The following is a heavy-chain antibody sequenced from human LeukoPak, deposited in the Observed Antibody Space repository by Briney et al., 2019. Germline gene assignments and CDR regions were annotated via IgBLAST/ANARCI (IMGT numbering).Heavy chain of an antibody. CDR2: IKQDGSEK. Sequence: PGGSLRLSCAASGFTFSSYEMNWVRQAPGKGLEWVANIKQDGSEKYYVDSVKDRFTISRDNANNSLYLQMNSLRAEDTAVYYCARGHWLDSFDYWGQGTLVTVSS. D-gene: IGHD6-19*01. CDR1: GFTFSSYE. CDR3: ARGHWLDSFDY. J-gene: IGHJ4*02. V-gene: IGHV3-7*01.